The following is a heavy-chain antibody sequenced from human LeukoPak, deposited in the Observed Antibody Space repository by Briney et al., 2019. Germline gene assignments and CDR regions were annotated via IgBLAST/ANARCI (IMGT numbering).Heavy chain of an antibody. Sequence: PGGSLRLSCAASGFTFSTYAMSWVRQAPGKGLGWVSLIGGSDGRTRYADSVKGRFTISRDNSKNTLYLEMNSLRAEDTAVYYCAKDSSSYDWGYMDVWGKGTTVTISS. J-gene: IGHJ6*03. D-gene: IGHD3-22*01. V-gene: IGHV3-23*01. CDR2: IGGSDGRT. CDR1: GFTFSTYA. CDR3: AKDSSSYDWGYMDV.